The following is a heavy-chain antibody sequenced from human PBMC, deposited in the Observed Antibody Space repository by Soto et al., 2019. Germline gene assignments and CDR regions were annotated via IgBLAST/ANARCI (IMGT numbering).Heavy chain of an antibody. D-gene: IGHD2-21*02. CDR3: ARGGHVVVVTAALDY. Sequence: QVQLMQSGAEVKKPGASVKVSCKASGDTFTDYYIHWVRQAPGQGLEWMGTVNPSGGHTTYAQHFLGRVTMPRDTSTSTLCMELTSLTSDDPAIYYCARGGHVVVVTAALDYWGQGTLVTVSS. J-gene: IGHJ4*02. CDR2: VNPSGGHT. V-gene: IGHV1-46*01. CDR1: GDTFTDYY.